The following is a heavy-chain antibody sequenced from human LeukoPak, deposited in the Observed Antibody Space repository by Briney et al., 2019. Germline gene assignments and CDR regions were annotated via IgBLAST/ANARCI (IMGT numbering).Heavy chain of an antibody. CDR3: TTTGNSGIDY. J-gene: IGHJ4*02. Sequence: GGSLRLSCAASGFSFSNYNMNWVRQAPGKGLEWVSSITSSSTYIYYADSVKGRFTISRDNAKNSLYLQLNSLKTEDTAVYYCTTTGNSGIDYWGQGTLVTVSS. D-gene: IGHD5-12*01. CDR1: GFSFSNYN. CDR2: ITSSSTYI. V-gene: IGHV3-21*04.